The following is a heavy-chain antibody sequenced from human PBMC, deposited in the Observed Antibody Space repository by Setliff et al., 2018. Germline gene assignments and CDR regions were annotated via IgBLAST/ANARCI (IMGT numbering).Heavy chain of an antibody. D-gene: IGHD2-21*01. CDR2: IYYSGST. CDR1: GGRISGSNHY. CDR3: ARGRYWFAPNWFDP. V-gene: IGHV4-31*03. J-gene: IGHJ5*02. Sequence: PSETLSLTCTVSGGRISGSNHYWSWIRQHPGKGLEWVGYIYYSGSTYYNPSLKSRVTISVDTSKNQFSLKLSSVTAADTAVYYCARGRYWFAPNWFDPWGQGTLVTVSS.